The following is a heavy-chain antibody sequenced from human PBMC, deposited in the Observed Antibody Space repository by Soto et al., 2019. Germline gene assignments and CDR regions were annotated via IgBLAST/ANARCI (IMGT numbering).Heavy chain of an antibody. D-gene: IGHD5-18*01. J-gene: IGHJ4*02. Sequence: EVQLVESGGGLVQPGGSLRLSCAASGFTFSSYWMLWVRQAPGKGLVWVSRINSDGSTTSYADSVKGRFTISRDNAKNMLYLQMNSLRAEDTAVYYCARVNPGYSYVNYWGQGTLVTVSS. V-gene: IGHV3-74*01. CDR2: INSDGSTT. CDR1: GFTFSSYW. CDR3: ARVNPGYSYVNY.